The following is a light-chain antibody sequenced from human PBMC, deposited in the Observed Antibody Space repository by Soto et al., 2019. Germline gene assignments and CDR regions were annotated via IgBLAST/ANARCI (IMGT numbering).Light chain of an antibody. J-gene: IGKJ4*01. CDR2: GAS. Sequence: EIVLTQSPGTLSLSPGERATLSCRASQSVSSSYLAWYQQKPGQAPRLLIYGASSRATGIPDRFSGSGSGTDFTLTISRLEPEDFAVYYCQQFSSYTLTFGGGTKVDI. V-gene: IGKV3-20*01. CDR1: QSVSSSY. CDR3: QQFSSYTLT.